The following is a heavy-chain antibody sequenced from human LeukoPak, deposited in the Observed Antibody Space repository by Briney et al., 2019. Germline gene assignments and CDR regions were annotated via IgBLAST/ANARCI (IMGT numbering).Heavy chain of an antibody. V-gene: IGHV3-21*01. CDR2: ISSSSSYI. CDR3: ARDALLRSDMWGNWFDP. J-gene: IGHJ5*02. D-gene: IGHD3-3*01. Sequence: PGGSLRLTCAASGFKFKTYWMTWVRQAPGKGLEWVSSISSSSSYIYYADSVKGRFTISRDNAKNSLYLQMNSLRAEDTAVYYCARDALLRSDMWGNWFDPWGQGTLVTVSS. CDR1: GFKFKTYW.